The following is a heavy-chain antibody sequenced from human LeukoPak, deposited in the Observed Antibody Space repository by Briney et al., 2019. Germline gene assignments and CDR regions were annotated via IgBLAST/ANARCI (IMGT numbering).Heavy chain of an antibody. Sequence: ASVKVSCKASGYTFTSYSISWVRQAPGQGLQWMGWISAYNGNTHYVQKLQGRVTMTTDTSTSTAYMELRSLRSDDTAVYYCAREGPRVLAFDIWGQGTLVTVSS. J-gene: IGHJ3*02. V-gene: IGHV1-18*01. CDR1: GYTFTSYS. CDR2: ISAYNGNT. CDR3: AREGPRVLAFDI.